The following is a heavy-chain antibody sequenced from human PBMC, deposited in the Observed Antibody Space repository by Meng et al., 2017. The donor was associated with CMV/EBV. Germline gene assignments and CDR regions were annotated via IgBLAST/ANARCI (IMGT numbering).Heavy chain of an antibody. V-gene: IGHV3-21*01. D-gene: IGHD4-17*01. J-gene: IGHJ4*02. CDR1: GFTFSSYS. CDR2: ISSSSSYI. CDR3: ARRNTVTQNDY. Sequence: GESLKISCAASGFTFSSYSMNWVRQAPGQGLEWVSSISSSSSYIYYADSVKGRFTISRDNAKNSLYPQMNSLRAEDTAVYYCARRNTVTQNDYWGQGTLVTVSS.